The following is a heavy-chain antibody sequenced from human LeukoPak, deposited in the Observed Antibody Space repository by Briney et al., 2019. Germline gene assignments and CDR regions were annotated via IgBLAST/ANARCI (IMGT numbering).Heavy chain of an antibody. D-gene: IGHD5-18*01. J-gene: IGHJ4*02. CDR3: ARDQVDTAMVRDPFDY. Sequence: GGSLRLSCAASGFTFSDYYMSWIRQALGKGLEWVSYISSSGSTIYYADSVKGRFTISRDNAKNSLYLQMNSLRAEDTAVYYCARDQVDTAMVRDPFDYWGQGTLVTVSS. CDR2: ISSSGSTI. V-gene: IGHV3-11*01. CDR1: GFTFSDYY.